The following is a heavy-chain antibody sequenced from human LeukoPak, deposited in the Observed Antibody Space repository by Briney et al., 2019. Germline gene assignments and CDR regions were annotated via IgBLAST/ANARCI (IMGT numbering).Heavy chain of an antibody. D-gene: IGHD6-6*01. V-gene: IGHV1-2*06. CDR3: ARDGSSFRFDH. CDR2: INPNSGGT. CDR1: GYTFTGYY. J-gene: IGHJ5*02. Sequence: ASVKVSCKASGYTFTGYYMHWVRQAPGQGLDWMGRINPNSGGTNYAQKFQGRVTMTRDTSISTAYMELSRLRSDDTAVYYCARDGSSFRFDHWGQRTLVTVSS.